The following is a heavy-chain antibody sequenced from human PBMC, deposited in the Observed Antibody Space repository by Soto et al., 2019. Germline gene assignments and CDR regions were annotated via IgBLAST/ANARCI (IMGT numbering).Heavy chain of an antibody. CDR1: GYSFTSYD. CDR3: ARFSFLAAVTGYEIFDF. J-gene: IGHJ3*01. CDR2: VNPNSGDT. V-gene: IGHV1-8*01. D-gene: IGHD2-21*02. Sequence: QVQLVQSGAEVKKPGASVKVSCKASGYSFTSYDMTWVRQAPGQGLEWMGWVNPNSGDTDYAQKLQDRVTRTTDTSIRTAYMELSRLRSEDTAVYYCARFSFLAAVTGYEIFDFWGQGTMVTVSS.